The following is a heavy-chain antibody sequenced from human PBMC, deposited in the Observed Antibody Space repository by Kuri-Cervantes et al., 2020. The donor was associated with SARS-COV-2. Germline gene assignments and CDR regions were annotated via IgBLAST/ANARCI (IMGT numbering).Heavy chain of an antibody. CDR2: IYSGGST. J-gene: IGHJ4*02. Sequence: GGSLRLSCAASGFTVSSNYMSWVRQAPGKGLEWVSVIYSGGSTYYADSVKGRFTISRDNSKNTLYLQMNSLRAEDTAVYYCAKDVDYYGSGTYYRGNFDYWGQGTLVTVSS. D-gene: IGHD3-10*01. CDR1: GFTVSSNY. CDR3: AKDVDYYGSGTYYRGNFDY. V-gene: IGHV3-66*02.